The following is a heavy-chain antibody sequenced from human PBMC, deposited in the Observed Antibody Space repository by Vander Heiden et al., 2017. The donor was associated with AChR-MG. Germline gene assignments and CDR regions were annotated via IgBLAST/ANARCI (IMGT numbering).Heavy chain of an antibody. V-gene: IGHV4-34*01. CDR3: ASPFFDY. Sequence: QVQLQQWGAGLLQPSETLSLTCAVYGGSFSGYYWSWIRQPPGKGLEWIGEINQRGSTNYNPSLKSRVTRSVDTSKNQLSMKLSSVTAADTAVYYCASPFFDYWGQGTLVTVSS. CDR2: INQRGST. CDR1: GGSFSGYY. J-gene: IGHJ4*02.